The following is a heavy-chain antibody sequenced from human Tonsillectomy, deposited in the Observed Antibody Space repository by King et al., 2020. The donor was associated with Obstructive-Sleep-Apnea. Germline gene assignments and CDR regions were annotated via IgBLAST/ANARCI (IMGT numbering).Heavy chain of an antibody. D-gene: IGHD3-10*01. Sequence: VQLVESGGGVVQPGRSLRLSCAASGVTFSTYGMHWIRQAPGKGLEWVAIISYDGSDKYYADSVKGRFTISRDNSKNTLYLQMNCLRAEDTAVYYCARGAYDGSGSCDYWGQATLVTVSS. CDR1: GVTFSTYG. J-gene: IGHJ4*02. V-gene: IGHV3-30*03. CDR2: ISYDGSDK. CDR3: ARGAYDGSGSCDY.